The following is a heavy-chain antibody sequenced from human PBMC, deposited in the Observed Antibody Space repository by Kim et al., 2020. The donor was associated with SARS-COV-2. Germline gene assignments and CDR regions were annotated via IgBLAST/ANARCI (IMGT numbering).Heavy chain of an antibody. Sequence: SETLSLTCTVSGGSISSSSYYWGWIRQPPGKGLEWIGSIYYSGSTYYNPSLKSRVTISVDTSKNQFSLKLSSVTAADSAVYYCARHDEDSSSWYVKGFDPWGQGTLVTVSS. J-gene: IGHJ5*02. CDR1: GGSISSSSYY. CDR2: IYYSGST. V-gene: IGHV4-39*01. CDR3: ARHDEDSSSWYVKGFDP. D-gene: IGHD6-13*01.